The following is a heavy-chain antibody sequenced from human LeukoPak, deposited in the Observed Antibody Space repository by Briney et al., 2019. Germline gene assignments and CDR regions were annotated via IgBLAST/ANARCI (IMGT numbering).Heavy chain of an antibody. D-gene: IGHD2-2*01. CDR1: GYTFTSYG. V-gene: IGHV1-18*01. J-gene: IGHJ3*02. CDR3: AKEPLPAAPPTDAFDI. Sequence: GASVKVSCKASGYTFTSYGISWVRQAPGQGLEWMGWISAYNGNTNYAQKLQGRVTMTTDTSTSTAYMELRSLRSDDTAVYYCAKEPLPAAPPTDAFDIWGQGTMVTVSS. CDR2: ISAYNGNT.